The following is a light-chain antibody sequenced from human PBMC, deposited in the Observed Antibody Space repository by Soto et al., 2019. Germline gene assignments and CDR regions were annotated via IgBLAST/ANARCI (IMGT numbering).Light chain of an antibody. V-gene: IGLV2-14*03. CDR3: SSYTSSSTLV. J-gene: IGLJ1*01. Sequence: QSALTQPASVSGSPGQSITISCTGTSSDVGGYNYVSWYQQHPGKAPKLMIFDVSIRPSGVSNRFSASKSGNTASLTISGLQAEDEADYYCSSYTSSSTLVFGTGTKLTVL. CDR1: SSDVGGYNY. CDR2: DVS.